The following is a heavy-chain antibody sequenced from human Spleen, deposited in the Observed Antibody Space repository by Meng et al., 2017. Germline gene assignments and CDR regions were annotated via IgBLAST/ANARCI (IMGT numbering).Heavy chain of an antibody. J-gene: IGHJ4*02. CDR2: INHSGSN. CDR3: ARGPTTMAHDFDY. V-gene: IGHV4-34*01. D-gene: IGHD4-11*01. CDR1: GGSFSAYY. Sequence: QVQLQQWGAGLLKPSETLSLTCVVSGGSFSAYYWSWIRQPPGKGLEWIGEINHSGSNNYNPSLESRATISVDTSQNNLSLKLSSVTAADSAVYYCARGPTTMAHDFDYWGQGTLVTVSS.